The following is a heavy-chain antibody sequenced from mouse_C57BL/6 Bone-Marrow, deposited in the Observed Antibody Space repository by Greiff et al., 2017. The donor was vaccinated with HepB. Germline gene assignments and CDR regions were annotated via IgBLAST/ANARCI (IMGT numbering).Heavy chain of an antibody. CDR2: IYPSDSET. V-gene: IGHV1-61*01. CDR3: ARFYDGYDKAVNWDYAMDY. J-gene: IGHJ4*01. CDR1: GYTFTSYW. Sequence: QVQLKQPGAELVRPGSSVKLSCKASGYTFTSYWMDWVKQRPGQGLEWIGNIYPSDSETHYNQKFKDKATLTVDKSSSTAYMQLSSLTSEDSAVYYCARFYDGYDKAVNWDYAMDYWGQGTSVTVSS. D-gene: IGHD2-3*01.